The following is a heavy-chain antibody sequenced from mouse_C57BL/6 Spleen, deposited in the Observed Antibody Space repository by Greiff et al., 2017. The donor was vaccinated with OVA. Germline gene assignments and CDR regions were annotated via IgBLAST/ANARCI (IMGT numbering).Heavy chain of an antibody. CDR1: GYAFTNYL. J-gene: IGHJ4*01. Sequence: VQLQQSGAELVRPGTSVKVSCKASGYAFTNYLIEWVKQRPGQGLEWIGVINPGSGGTNYNEKFKGKATLTAEKSSSTAYMQLSSLTSEDSAVYFCAREKGLLGAMDYWGQGTSVTVSS. CDR3: AREKGLLGAMDY. CDR2: INPGSGGT. D-gene: IGHD2-10*01. V-gene: IGHV1-54*01.